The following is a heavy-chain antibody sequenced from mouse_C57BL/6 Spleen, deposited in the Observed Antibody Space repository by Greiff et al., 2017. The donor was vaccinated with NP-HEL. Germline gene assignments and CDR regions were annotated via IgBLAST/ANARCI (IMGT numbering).Heavy chain of an antibody. D-gene: IGHD2-5*01. CDR2: IRNKANNHAT. Sequence: EVHLVESGGGLVQPGGSMKLSCAASGFTFSDAWMDWVRQSPEKGLEWVAEIRNKANNHATYYAESVKGRFTISRDDSKSSVYLQMNSLRAEDTGIYYCTPAYYSTAWFAYWGQGTLVTVSA. V-gene: IGHV6-6*01. CDR1: GFTFSDAW. J-gene: IGHJ3*01. CDR3: TPAYYSTAWFAY.